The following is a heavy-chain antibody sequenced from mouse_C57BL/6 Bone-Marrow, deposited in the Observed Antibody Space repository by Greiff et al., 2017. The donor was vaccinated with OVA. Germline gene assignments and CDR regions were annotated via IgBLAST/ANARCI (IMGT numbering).Heavy chain of an antibody. CDR1: GYTFTNYW. J-gene: IGHJ1*03. CDR3: ARWGRRGYFDV. Sequence: QVQLQQSGAELVRPGTSVKMSCKASGYTFTNYWIGWAKQRPGHGLEWIGDIYPGGGYTNYNEKFKGKATLTADKSSSTAYMQFSSLTSEDSAIYYCARWGRRGYFDVWGTGTTVTVSS. V-gene: IGHV1-63*01. CDR2: IYPGGGYT. D-gene: IGHD3-3*01.